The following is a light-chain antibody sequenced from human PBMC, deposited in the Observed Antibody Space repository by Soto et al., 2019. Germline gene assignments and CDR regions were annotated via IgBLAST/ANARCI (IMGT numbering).Light chain of an antibody. CDR2: GAS. V-gene: IGKV3-20*01. CDR1: QRIAGGY. J-gene: IGKJ1*01. CDR3: HQYGASPRT. Sequence: EIVLTQSPGILSLSPGERATLSCWASQRIAGGYLAWYQHKPGQAPRLLFYGASNRATGIPDRFRGSRSGTDFTLRISRLGPEDGAVYYCHQYGASPRTLGQGTKVE.